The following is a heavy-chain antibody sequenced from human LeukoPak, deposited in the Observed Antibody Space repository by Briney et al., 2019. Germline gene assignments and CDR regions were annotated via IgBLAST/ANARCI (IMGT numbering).Heavy chain of an antibody. CDR3: ARGEFGDYYYFYMDV. Sequence: GGSLRLSCAASGFTFSSYSMNWVRQAPGKGLEWVSSITSSNNYIYYGDSVKGRFTISRDDAKNSLFLQMNSLRAEDAATYYCARGEFGDYYYFYMDVWGKGTTVTVSS. CDR2: ITSSNNYI. J-gene: IGHJ6*03. CDR1: GFTFSSYS. V-gene: IGHV3-21*01. D-gene: IGHD2/OR15-2a*01.